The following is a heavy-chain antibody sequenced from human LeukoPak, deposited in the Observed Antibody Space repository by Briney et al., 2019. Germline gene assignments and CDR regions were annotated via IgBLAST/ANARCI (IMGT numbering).Heavy chain of an antibody. CDR2: IYHSGST. J-gene: IGHJ2*01. Sequence: PSQTLSLTCAVPGGSIISGGYSWSWIRQPPGKGLEWIGYIYHSGSTYYNPSLKSRVTMSLDRSKNQFSLKVSSVTAADTAVYYCAGLTTTAWYFNLWGRGTLVTVSS. V-gene: IGHV4-30-2*01. CDR1: GGSIISGGYS. D-gene: IGHD1-26*01. CDR3: AGLTTTAWYFNL.